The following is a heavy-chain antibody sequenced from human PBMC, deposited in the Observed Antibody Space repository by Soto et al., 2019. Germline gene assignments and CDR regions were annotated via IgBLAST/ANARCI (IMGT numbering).Heavy chain of an antibody. CDR1: GFTFATYS. Sequence: EAQLVESGGGLVQPGGSLRLSCAASGFTFATYSMNWVRQAPGKGLEWVSYISDSSATRYYADSVTGRFTISRDNAKNSLYLQMNSLRDEDSALYYCARASGWYPSDAFEIWGQWTPVTVSS. J-gene: IGHJ3*02. D-gene: IGHD6-19*01. V-gene: IGHV3-48*02. CDR3: ARASGWYPSDAFEI. CDR2: ISDSSATR.